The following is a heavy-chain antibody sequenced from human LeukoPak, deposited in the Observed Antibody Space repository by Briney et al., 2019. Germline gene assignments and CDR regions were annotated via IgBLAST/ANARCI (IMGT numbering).Heavy chain of an antibody. Sequence: GGSLRLSCAASGFTFSSYGMHWVRQAPGKGLEWVAVIWYDGSNKYYADSVKGRFTISRDNSKNTLYLQMNSLRAEDTAVYYCARGGDFWSGYYTSFRYWGQGTLVTVSS. CDR1: GFTFSSYG. CDR2: IWYDGSNK. D-gene: IGHD3-3*01. CDR3: ARGGDFWSGYYTSFRY. V-gene: IGHV3-33*01. J-gene: IGHJ4*02.